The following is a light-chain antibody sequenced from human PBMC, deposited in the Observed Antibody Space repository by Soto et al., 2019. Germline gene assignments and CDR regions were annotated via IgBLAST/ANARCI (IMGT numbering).Light chain of an antibody. Sequence: DIQMTQSPSSLSASVGDRVTITCRASQSISSYLNWYQQKPGKAPKLLIYAASSLQSGVPSRFSGSGSGTDFTLTISSLQPEDFATYYCQQLNSYPLFGQGTRLEI. CDR3: QQLNSYPL. V-gene: IGKV1-39*01. J-gene: IGKJ5*01. CDR2: AAS. CDR1: QSISSY.